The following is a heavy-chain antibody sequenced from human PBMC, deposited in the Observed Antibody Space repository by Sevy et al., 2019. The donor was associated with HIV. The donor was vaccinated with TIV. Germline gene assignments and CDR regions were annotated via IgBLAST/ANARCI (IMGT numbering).Heavy chain of an antibody. CDR2: INQDGSVN. CDR3: VRAIATADSF. J-gene: IGHJ4*02. V-gene: IGHV3-7*01. Sequence: GGSLRLSCVASGFSLNSYWMLWVRQAPGKGLEWVANINQDGSVNYYADSVKGRFTISRDNARNLVSLQSNILGVEDTAVYYCVRAIATADSFWGQGTLVTVSS. CDR1: GFSLNSYW. D-gene: IGHD6-13*01.